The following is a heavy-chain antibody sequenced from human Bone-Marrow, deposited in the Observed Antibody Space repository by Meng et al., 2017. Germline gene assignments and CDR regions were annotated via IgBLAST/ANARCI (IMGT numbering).Heavy chain of an antibody. CDR3: ARVHFDY. CDR1: GFTFSTYA. J-gene: IGHJ4*02. Sequence: EGHLVESGGGLVQPGVSRGLSCAVSGFTFSTYAMSWVRQGPGKGLEYVSAICGIGTCTYYADSVKGRFTISRDNSKNTLYLQMNSLRAEDTAVYYCARVHFDYWGQGTLVTVSS. V-gene: IGHV3-23*04. CDR2: ICGIGTCT.